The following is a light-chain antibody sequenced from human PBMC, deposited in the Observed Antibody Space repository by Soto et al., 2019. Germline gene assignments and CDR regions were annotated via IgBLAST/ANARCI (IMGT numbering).Light chain of an antibody. CDR1: QIVSSF. J-gene: IGKJ1*01. Sequence: IQMTQSPSTLSASLGDRATIPCRASQIVSSFFGWYQQKPGKAPKLLIFDVSILASGVPSRCSGSGSGSEFTITISSLQPDDVAMYYCHQYNSYSFGQGTKVDIK. CDR3: HQYNSYS. CDR2: DVS. V-gene: IGKV1-5*01.